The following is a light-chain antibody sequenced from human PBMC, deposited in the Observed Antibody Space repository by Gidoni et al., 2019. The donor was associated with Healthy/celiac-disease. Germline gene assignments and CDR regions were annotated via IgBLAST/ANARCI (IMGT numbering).Light chain of an antibody. CDR2: AAS. V-gene: IGKV1-9*01. CDR1: QGISSY. Sequence: DIQLTQSPSFLSASVGDRVTITCRASQGISSYLAWYQQKPGKAPKLLIYAASTLQSGVPSRFSGSGSGTEFTLTISSLQPEDFATYYCQHQATFGQXTKLEIK. CDR3: QHQAT. J-gene: IGKJ2*01.